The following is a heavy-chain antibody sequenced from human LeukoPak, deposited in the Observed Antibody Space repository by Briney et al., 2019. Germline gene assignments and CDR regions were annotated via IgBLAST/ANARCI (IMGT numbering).Heavy chain of an antibody. Sequence: GGSLRLSCAASGFTFSSYAMHWVRQAPGKGLEWVAVISYVGSNKFYADSVKGRFTISRDNSKNTLYLQMNSLRAEDSAVYYCARGDSGDYEFNYYYYLDVWGKGTTVTVSS. CDR1: GFTFSSYA. CDR2: ISYVGSNK. D-gene: IGHD2-21*02. CDR3: ARGDSGDYEFNYYYYLDV. J-gene: IGHJ6*03. V-gene: IGHV3-30*04.